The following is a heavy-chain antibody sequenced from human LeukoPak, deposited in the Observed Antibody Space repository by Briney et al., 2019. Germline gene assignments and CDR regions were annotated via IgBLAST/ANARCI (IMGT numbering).Heavy chain of an antibody. D-gene: IGHD7-27*01. J-gene: IGHJ6*03. CDR2: INWNGGST. Sequence: GGSLRLSCAASGFTFSSYGMSWVRQAPGKGLEWVSGINWNGGSTGYADSVKGRFTISRDNAKNSLYLQMNSLRAEDTALYYCARESSLGPYYYYMDVWGKGTTVTVSS. CDR1: GFTFSSYG. CDR3: ARESSLGPYYYYMDV. V-gene: IGHV3-20*04.